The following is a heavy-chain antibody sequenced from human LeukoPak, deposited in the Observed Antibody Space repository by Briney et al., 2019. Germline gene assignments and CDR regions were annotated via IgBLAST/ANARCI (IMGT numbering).Heavy chain of an antibody. CDR2: VYYSGST. D-gene: IGHD2-15*01. CDR3: ARIHRYCSGGACYVLDN. CDR1: GGSVSGYY. J-gene: IGHJ4*02. V-gene: IGHV4-59*02. Sequence: SETLSLTCVVSGGSVSGYYWGWIRQPPGRGLEWIGYVYYSGSTNYNPSFKSRITISVDSSRNQFSLQLSSVTAADTAVYYCARIHRYCSGGACYVLDNWGQGTLVAVSS.